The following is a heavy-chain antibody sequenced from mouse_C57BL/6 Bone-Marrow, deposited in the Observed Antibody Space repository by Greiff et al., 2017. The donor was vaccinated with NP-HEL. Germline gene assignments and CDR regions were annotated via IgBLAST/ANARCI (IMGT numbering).Heavy chain of an antibody. V-gene: IGHV1-82*01. CDR1: GYAFSSSW. CDR3: ARRDYYGSSLYYFDD. D-gene: IGHD1-1*01. Sequence: VQLQQSGPELVKPGASVKISCKASGYAFSSSWMNWVKQRPGKGLEWIGRIYPGDGDTNYNGKFKGKATLTADKSSSTAYMQLSSLTSEDSAVYFCARRDYYGSSLYYFDDWGQGTTLTVSS. CDR2: IYPGDGDT. J-gene: IGHJ2*01.